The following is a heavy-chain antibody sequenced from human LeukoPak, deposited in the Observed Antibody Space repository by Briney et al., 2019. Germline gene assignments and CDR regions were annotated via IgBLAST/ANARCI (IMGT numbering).Heavy chain of an antibody. J-gene: IGHJ4*02. CDR1: GGSITNNY. CDR2: THDSGNS. D-gene: IGHD6-13*01. CDR3: ARXRSXAPADY. Sequence: SETLSLTCTVSGGSITNNYWAWIRQPPGKGLEWIGYTHDSGNSNYNPSLRSRVTISIDTSKNQFSLKLTSVTAADTAVYYCARXRSXAPADYWGQGTLVTVSS. V-gene: IGHV4-59*13.